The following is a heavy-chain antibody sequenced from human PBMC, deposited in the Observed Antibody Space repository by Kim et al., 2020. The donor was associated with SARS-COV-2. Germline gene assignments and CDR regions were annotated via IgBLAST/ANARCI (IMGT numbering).Heavy chain of an antibody. Sequence: GGSLRLSCAASGFTVSSNYMSWVRQAPGKGLEWVSVIYSGGSTYYADSVKGRFTISRDNSKNTLYLQMNSLRAEDTAVYYCAKDHGFSYGMDVWGQGTTVTVSS. J-gene: IGHJ6*02. V-gene: IGHV3-53*01. CDR1: GFTVSSNY. CDR2: IYSGGST. D-gene: IGHD3-3*01. CDR3: AKDHGFSYGMDV.